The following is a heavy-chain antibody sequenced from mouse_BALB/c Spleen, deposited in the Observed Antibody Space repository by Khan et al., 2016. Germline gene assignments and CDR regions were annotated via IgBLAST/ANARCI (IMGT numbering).Heavy chain of an antibody. CDR2: IWAGGST. D-gene: IGHD3-3*01. J-gene: IGHJ2*01. Sequence: QVQLKESGPGLVALSQSLSITCTVYGYSLTRYGVHWVRQSPGKGLEWLGLIWAGGSTKYNWALMFRLSISIDNSKSLVFLIMTSQQTDDTALYYCVRYKYLARYSSQGTTLTVSS. CDR1: GYSLTRYG. V-gene: IGHV2-9*02. CDR3: VRYKYLARY.